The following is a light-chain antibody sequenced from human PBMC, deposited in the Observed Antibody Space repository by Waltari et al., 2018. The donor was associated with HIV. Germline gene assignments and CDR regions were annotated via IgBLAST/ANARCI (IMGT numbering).Light chain of an antibody. CDR2: EGS. J-gene: IGLJ1*01. CDR1: SSDVGGYNY. Sequence: QSALTQPASVSGSPGKSITISCTGTSSDVGGYNYVSWYQQYPGKAPKLMIYEGSKRPSGVSDRFSGSKSGNTASLTISGLQAEDEADYYCRSFTSSSLYVFGTGTKVTVL. V-gene: IGLV2-14*01. CDR3: RSFTSSSLYV.